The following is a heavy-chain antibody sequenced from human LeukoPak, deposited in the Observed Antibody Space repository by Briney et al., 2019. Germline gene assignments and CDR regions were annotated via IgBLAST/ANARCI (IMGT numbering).Heavy chain of an antibody. CDR1: GFSFRSHG. D-gene: IGHD6-25*01. J-gene: IGHJ4*02. Sequence: GALRLSCAASGFSFRSHGMYWVRQAPGKGLEWVAIIWYDGSSKYYGDSVKGRFTISRDNSKNTLYLQMNSLRAEDTAVYYCARDRRAAVMDYWGQGTLVTVSS. V-gene: IGHV3-33*01. CDR3: ARDRRAAVMDY. CDR2: IWYDGSSK.